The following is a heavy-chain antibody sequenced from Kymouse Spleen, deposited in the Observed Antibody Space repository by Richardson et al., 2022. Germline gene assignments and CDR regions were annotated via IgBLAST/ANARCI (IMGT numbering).Heavy chain of an antibody. D-gene: IGHD6-19*01. CDR2: IKSKTDGGTT. J-gene: IGHJ4*02. CDR3: TLGYSSGWSHDY. CDR1: GFTFSNAW. Sequence: EVQLVESGGGLVKPGGSLRLSCAASGFTFSNAWMSWVRQAPGKGLEWVGRIKSKTDGGTTDYAAPVKGRFTISRDDSKNTLYLQMNSLKTEDTAVYYCTLGYSSGWSHDYWGQGTLVTVSS. V-gene: IGHV3-15*01.